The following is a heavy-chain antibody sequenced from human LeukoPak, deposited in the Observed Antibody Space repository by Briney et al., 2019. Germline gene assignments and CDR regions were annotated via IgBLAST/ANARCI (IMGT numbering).Heavy chain of an antibody. CDR3: ARGGQWLNFGYFDY. J-gene: IGHJ4*02. CDR2: IKQDGSEK. D-gene: IGHD6-19*01. CDR1: GFTFSRYL. Sequence: GGSLRLSCAASGFTFSRYLMSWVRQAPGKGLEGVANIKQDGSEKYYVDSVKARFTISRDNAKNSLYLQMNSLRAEDTAVYYCARGGQWLNFGYFDYWGQGTLVTVSS. V-gene: IGHV3-7*01.